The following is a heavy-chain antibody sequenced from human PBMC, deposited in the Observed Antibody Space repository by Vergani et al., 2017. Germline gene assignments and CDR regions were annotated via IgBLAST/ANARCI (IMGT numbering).Heavy chain of an antibody. CDR3: AKDPPAAAGTNRYFDY. Sequence: EVQLLESGGGLVQPGGSLRLSCAASGFTFTTYAMSWVRQAPGKGLEWVSAISGSGGSTYYADSVKGRFTISRHNSKNTLYLQMNSLRAEDTAVYYCAKDPPAAAGTNRYFDYWGQGTLVTVSS. CDR2: ISGSGGST. CDR1: GFTFTTYA. D-gene: IGHD6-13*01. J-gene: IGHJ4*02. V-gene: IGHV3-23*01.